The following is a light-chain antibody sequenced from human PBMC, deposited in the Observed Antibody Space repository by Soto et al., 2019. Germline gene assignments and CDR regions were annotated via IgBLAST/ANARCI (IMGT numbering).Light chain of an antibody. Sequence: EIVMTQSPATLFVSPGERATLSCRASQTVSDDLAWYQQKPGQAPRLLIYGASTRATDIPARFSGGGSGTEFTLTISSLQSEDSAIYYCLHYHDWPPITFGPGNKVNI. CDR3: LHYHDWPPIT. V-gene: IGKV3-15*01. J-gene: IGKJ3*01. CDR1: QTVSDD. CDR2: GAS.